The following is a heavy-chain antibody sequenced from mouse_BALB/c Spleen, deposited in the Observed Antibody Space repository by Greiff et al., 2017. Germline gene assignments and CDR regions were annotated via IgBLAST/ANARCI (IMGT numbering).Heavy chain of an antibody. D-gene: IGHD1-1*01. CDR3: AREYYGGSDY. CDR1: GYSITSGYY. J-gene: IGHJ2*01. Sequence: EVQLQQSGPGLVKPSQSLSLTCSVTGYSITSGYYWNWIRQFPGNKLEWMGYISYDGSNNYNPSLKNRISITRDTSKNQFFLKLNSVTTEDTATYYCAREYYGGSDYWGQGTTLTVSS. V-gene: IGHV3-6*02. CDR2: ISYDGSN.